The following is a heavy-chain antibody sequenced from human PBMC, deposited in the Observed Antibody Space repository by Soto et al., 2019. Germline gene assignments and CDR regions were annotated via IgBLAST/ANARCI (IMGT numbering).Heavy chain of an antibody. Sequence: GGSLRLSCAASGFTFSSYAMHWVLQAPGKRLEWVAVISCDGSNKYYADSVKGRFTISRDNSKNTLYLQMNGLRAEETAVYYCARDLAEANYDFWSGYYTGIDYYYGMDVWGQGTTVTVSS. J-gene: IGHJ6*02. V-gene: IGHV3-30-3*01. D-gene: IGHD3-3*01. CDR1: GFTFSSYA. CDR2: ISCDGSNK. CDR3: ARDLAEANYDFWSGYYTGIDYYYGMDV.